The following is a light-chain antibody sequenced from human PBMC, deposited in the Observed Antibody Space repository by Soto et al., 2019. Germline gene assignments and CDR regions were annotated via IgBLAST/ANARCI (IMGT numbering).Light chain of an antibody. CDR3: CSYAGSSTFAV. Sequence: QSALTQPASVSGSPGQSITISCTGTSSDVGSYNLVSWYQQHPGKAPKVMIYAGSKRPSGVSNRFSGSKSGNTASLTISGLQAEDEADYYCCSYAGSSTFAVFGGGTQLTVL. J-gene: IGLJ7*01. V-gene: IGLV2-23*03. CDR2: AGS. CDR1: SSDVGSYNL.